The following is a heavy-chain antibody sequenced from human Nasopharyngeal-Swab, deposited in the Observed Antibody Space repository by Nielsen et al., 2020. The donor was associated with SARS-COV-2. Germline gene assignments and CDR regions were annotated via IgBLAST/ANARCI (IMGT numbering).Heavy chain of an antibody. J-gene: IGHJ4*02. D-gene: IGHD3-10*01. CDR3: ARDNYYGSGTLFDY. CDR1: GFTFSSYS. CDR2: ISSSSSYI. Sequence: GGSLRLSCAASGFTFSSYSMNWVRQAPGKGLEWVSSISSSSSYISYADSVKGRFTISRDNAKNSLYLQMNSLRAEDTAVYYCARDNYYGSGTLFDYWGQGTLVTVSS. V-gene: IGHV3-21*01.